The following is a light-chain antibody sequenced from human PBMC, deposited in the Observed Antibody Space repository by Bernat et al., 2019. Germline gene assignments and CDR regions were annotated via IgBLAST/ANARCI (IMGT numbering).Light chain of an antibody. CDR2: DTF. Sequence: EFVLTQSPATLSLSPGESATISCRASQSVYNYLAWYQQKPGQPPRLLVYDTFNRATGIPPRFSGSGSGTDFTLTISSLEPEDFAVYFCHQRFSWPPAFGQGTRLEIK. CDR3: HQRFSWPPA. CDR1: QSVYNY. V-gene: IGKV3-11*01. J-gene: IGKJ5*01.